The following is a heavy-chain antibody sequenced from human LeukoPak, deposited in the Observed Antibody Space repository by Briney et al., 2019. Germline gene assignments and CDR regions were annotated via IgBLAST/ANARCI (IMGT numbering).Heavy chain of an antibody. J-gene: IGHJ4*02. CDR2: IFPGDSDT. V-gene: IGHV5-51*01. CDR1: EYSFATYW. Sequence: GEFLKISCKGSEYSFATYWIGWVRQMPGQGLEWMGIIFPGDSDTRYSPSFQGQVTISADKSISTAYLQWSSLKASDTAIYYCASEYCSGGNCYFDYWGQGTLVTVSS. D-gene: IGHD2-15*01. CDR3: ASEYCSGGNCYFDY.